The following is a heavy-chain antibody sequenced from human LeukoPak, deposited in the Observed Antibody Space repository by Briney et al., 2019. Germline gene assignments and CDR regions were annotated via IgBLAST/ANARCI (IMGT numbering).Heavy chain of an antibody. J-gene: IGHJ4*02. D-gene: IGHD3-3*01. CDR1: GGSISSGGYS. Sequence: SETLSLTCAVSGGSISSGGYSWSWIRQPPGKGLEWIGYIYHSGSTYYNPSLKSRVTISVDRSKNQFSLKLSSVTAADTAVYYCARALSLRFLDKWGQGTLVTVSS. CDR3: ARALSLRFLDK. V-gene: IGHV4-30-2*01. CDR2: IYHSGST.